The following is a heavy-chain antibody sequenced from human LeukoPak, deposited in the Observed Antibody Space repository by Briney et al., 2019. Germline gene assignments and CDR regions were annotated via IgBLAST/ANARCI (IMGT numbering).Heavy chain of an antibody. Sequence: GGSLRLSCAASGFTFSSYGMHWVRQAPGKGLEWVAVISYDGSNKYYADSVKGRFTISRDNSKNTLYLQMNSLRAEDTAVYYCAKDLTSHCYDYWGQGTLVTVSS. CDR1: GFTFSSYG. J-gene: IGHJ4*02. V-gene: IGHV3-30*18. CDR3: AKDLTSHCYDY. D-gene: IGHD2-15*01. CDR2: ISYDGSNK.